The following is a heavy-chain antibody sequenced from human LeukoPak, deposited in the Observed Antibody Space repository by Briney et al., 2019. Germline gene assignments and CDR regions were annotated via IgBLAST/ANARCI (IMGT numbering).Heavy chain of an antibody. V-gene: IGHV4-59*01. Sequence: SETLSLTCTVSGGSISNYYWTWIRQPPGKGLEWIGHIYYSGSTNYNPSLRSRATISVDTSKKQFSLNLSSVTAADTALYYCARVATMVRGSNGMDVWGKGTTVTVSS. D-gene: IGHD3-10*01. CDR2: IYYSGST. CDR1: GGSISNYY. CDR3: ARVATMVRGSNGMDV. J-gene: IGHJ6*04.